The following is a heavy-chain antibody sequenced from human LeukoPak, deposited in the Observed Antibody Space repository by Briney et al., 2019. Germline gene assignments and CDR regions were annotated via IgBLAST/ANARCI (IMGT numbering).Heavy chain of an antibody. V-gene: IGHV4-34*01. J-gene: IGHJ4*02. CDR1: GASFSAYY. D-gene: IGHD3-10*01. CDR2: INHTGIT. Sequence: SETLSLTCAVSGASFSAYYWSWIRQPPEKGLEWLGEINHTGITDYNPSLKSRVTISVDTSKNQFSLRLSSVTAAGSAVYYCARRTRFGDFIDYWGQGTLVTVSS. CDR3: ARRTRFGDFIDY.